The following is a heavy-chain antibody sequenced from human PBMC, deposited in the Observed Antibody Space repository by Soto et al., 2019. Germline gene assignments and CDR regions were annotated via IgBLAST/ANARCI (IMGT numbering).Heavy chain of an antibody. Sequence: GESLKISCKTSGYSFTSYWIGWVRQMPGKGMEWMGNIYPYDSDTRYSPSFQGQVTISADTSITTAYLQWSGLRAEDTAVYYCARVGGYSGYDFPSNWFDPWGQGTLVTVSS. D-gene: IGHD5-12*01. J-gene: IGHJ5*02. CDR1: GYSFTSYW. CDR3: ARVGGYSGYDFPSNWFDP. V-gene: IGHV5-51*01. CDR2: IYPYDSDT.